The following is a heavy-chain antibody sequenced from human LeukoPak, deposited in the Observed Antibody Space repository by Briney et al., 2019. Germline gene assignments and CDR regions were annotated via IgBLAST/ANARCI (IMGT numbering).Heavy chain of an antibody. D-gene: IGHD3-9*01. CDR3: ARGGSSRVLRYFDWLFDY. CDR1: GYTFTSYY. Sequence: ASVKVSCKASGYTFTSYYMHWVRLAPGQGLEWMGIINPSGGSTSYAQKFQGGVTMTRDTSTSTVYMELSSLRSEDTAVYYCARGGSSRVLRYFDWLFDYWGQGTLVTVSS. J-gene: IGHJ4*02. CDR2: INPSGGST. V-gene: IGHV1-46*01.